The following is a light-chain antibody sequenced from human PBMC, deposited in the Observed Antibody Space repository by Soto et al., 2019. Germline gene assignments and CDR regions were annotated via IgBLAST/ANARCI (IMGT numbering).Light chain of an antibody. CDR3: QHYNAWRWT. Sequence: EIVMTQSPATLSVSPGEGATLSCRASQSISSKLAWYQQKPGQAPRLLIYGASTRPTGVPARFSVSGSGTAFAPTIISLQCEDLAVYYCQHYNAWRWTFGQGTKVDIK. CDR2: GAS. V-gene: IGKV3-15*01. CDR1: QSISSK. J-gene: IGKJ1*01.